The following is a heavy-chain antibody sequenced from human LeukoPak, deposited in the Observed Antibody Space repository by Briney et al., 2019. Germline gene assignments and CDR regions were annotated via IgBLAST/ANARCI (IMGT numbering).Heavy chain of an antibody. CDR3: ARESSSGWYLDS. V-gene: IGHV3-74*01. Sequence: GGSLRLSCAASGFTFSSYWMHWVRQAPGKGLVWVSRINSDGSSTNYADSVKGRFIISRDNAKNTLSLQMNSLRAEDTAVYYCARESSSGWYLDSWGQGTLVTVSS. CDR2: INSDGSST. J-gene: IGHJ5*02. D-gene: IGHD6-19*01. CDR1: GFTFSSYW.